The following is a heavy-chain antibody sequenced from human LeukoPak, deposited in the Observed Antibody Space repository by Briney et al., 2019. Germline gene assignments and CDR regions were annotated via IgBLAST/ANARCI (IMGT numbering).Heavy chain of an antibody. V-gene: IGHV1-2*02. J-gene: IGHJ6*03. CDR3: ARLAAAGLYRYYYYYMDV. Sequence: ASVKVSCKASGYTFTGYYMHWVRQAPGQGLEWMGWINPNSGGTNYAQKFQGRVTMTRDTSISTAYMELSRLRSDDTAVYYCARLAAAGLYRYYYYYMDVWGKGTTVTVPS. CDR2: INPNSGGT. D-gene: IGHD6-13*01. CDR1: GYTFTGYY.